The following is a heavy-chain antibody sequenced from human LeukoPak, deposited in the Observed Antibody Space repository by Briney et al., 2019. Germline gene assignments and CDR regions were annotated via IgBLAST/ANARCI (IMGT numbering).Heavy chain of an antibody. CDR1: GGSFSGYY. V-gene: IGHV4-34*01. J-gene: IGHJ4*02. CDR3: ARGWNRMVRGVIGY. CDR2: INHSGST. Sequence: SGTLSLTCAVYGGSFSGYYWSWIRQPSGKGLEWIGEINHSGSTNYNPSLKSRVTISVDTSKNQYSLKLSSVTAADTAVYYCARGWNRMVRGVIGYWGQGTLVT. D-gene: IGHD3-10*01.